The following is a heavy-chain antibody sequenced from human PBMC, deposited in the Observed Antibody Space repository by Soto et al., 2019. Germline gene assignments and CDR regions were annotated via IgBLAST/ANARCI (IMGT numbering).Heavy chain of an antibody. D-gene: IGHD2-15*01. CDR1: GGTFSSYA. Sequence: ASVKVSCKASGGTFSSYAISWVRQAPGQGLEWMGRIIPILGIANYAQKFQGRVTITADKSTSTAYMELSSLRSEDTAVYYCASEKGYNLGDYWGQGTLVTVSS. J-gene: IGHJ4*02. V-gene: IGHV1-69*04. CDR2: IIPILGIA. CDR3: ASEKGYNLGDY.